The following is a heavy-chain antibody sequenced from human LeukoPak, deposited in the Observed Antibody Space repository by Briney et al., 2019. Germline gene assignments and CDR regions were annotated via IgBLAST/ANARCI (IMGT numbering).Heavy chain of an antibody. J-gene: IGHJ4*02. CDR3: ARESYGDYVFDY. CDR2: ISYDGSNK. D-gene: IGHD4-17*01. CDR1: GFTFSSYA. Sequence: PGGSLRPSCAASGFTFSSYAMHWVRQAPGKGLEWVAVISYDGSNKYYADSVKGRFTISRDNSKNTLYLQMNSLRAEDTAVYYCARESYGDYVFDYWGQGTLVTVSS. V-gene: IGHV3-30*04.